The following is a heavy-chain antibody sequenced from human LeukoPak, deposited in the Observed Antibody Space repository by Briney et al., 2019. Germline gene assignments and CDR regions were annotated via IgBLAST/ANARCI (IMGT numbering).Heavy chain of an antibody. CDR3: ARSLNGLFDY. CDR1: GFTFTIYG. CDR2: ISYDGSNK. J-gene: IGHJ4*02. Sequence: GRSLRLSCAASGFTFTIYGFHWVRQAPGKGLEWVAVISYDGSNKYYADSVKGRFTISRDNSKNTLYLQMNSLRAEDTAVYYCARSLNGLFDYWGQGTLVTVSS. V-gene: IGHV3-30*19.